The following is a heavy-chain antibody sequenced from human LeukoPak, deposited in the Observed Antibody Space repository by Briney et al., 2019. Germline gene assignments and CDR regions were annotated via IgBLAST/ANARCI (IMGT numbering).Heavy chain of an antibody. CDR1: GYSISSGYH. D-gene: IGHD1-1*01. CDR3: ARTLYCIGTTRFSPELFKS. V-gene: IGHV4-38-2*01. CDR2: ILHSRNT. J-gene: IGHJ5*02. Sequence: PSDTLSLTCAVSGYSISSGYHWGWIRPSPGKGLEWIGSILHSRNTYYNPSLNSRVTLSVDTSMNQFSLKLTSLTAADTAVYYCARTLYCIGTTRFSPELFKSWGQGTLVSVSS.